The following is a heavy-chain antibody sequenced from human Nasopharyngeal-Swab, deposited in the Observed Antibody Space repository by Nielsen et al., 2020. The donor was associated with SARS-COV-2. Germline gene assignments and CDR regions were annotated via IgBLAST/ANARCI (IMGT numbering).Heavy chain of an antibody. Sequence: LTCAASGFTFNNYGMHWVRQAPGKGLEWVAVIWYGGSEKHYADSVRGRFTISSDNPKNTLYLQMNSLRAEDTAIYYCGRDRYYDSSGFDYWGQGTLVSVSS. J-gene: IGHJ4*02. CDR1: GFTFNNYG. CDR3: GRDRYYDSSGFDY. CDR2: IWYGGSEK. V-gene: IGHV3-33*01. D-gene: IGHD3-22*01.